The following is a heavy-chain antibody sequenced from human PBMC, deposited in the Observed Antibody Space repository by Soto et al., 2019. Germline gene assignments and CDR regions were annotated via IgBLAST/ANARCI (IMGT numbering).Heavy chain of an antibody. V-gene: IGHV1-69*13. J-gene: IGHJ4*02. CDR2: IIPIFGTA. Sequence: SVKVSCKASGGTFSSYAISWVRQAPGQGLEWMGGIIPIFGTANYAQKFQGRVTITADESTSTAYMELSSLRSEDTAVYYCARDWIAVAGTPYFDYWGQGTLVTVSS. CDR3: ARDWIAVAGTPYFDY. CDR1: GGTFSSYA. D-gene: IGHD6-19*01.